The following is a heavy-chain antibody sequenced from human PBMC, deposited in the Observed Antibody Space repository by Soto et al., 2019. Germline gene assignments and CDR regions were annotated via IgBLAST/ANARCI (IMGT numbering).Heavy chain of an antibody. J-gene: IGHJ4*02. CDR3: ARVVSCIAVRTFNY. V-gene: IGHV4-30-4*01. CDR1: GGSISSGDYY. Sequence: QVQLQESGPGLVKPSQTLSLTCTVSGGSISSGDYYWSWIRQPPGKGLEWIGYIYYSGSTYYNPSLKRRVNTSLDPAKNQFALKQSSVTAADTAVYYWARVVSCIAVRTFNYWGQGTLVTVSS. D-gene: IGHD6-6*01. CDR2: IYYSGST.